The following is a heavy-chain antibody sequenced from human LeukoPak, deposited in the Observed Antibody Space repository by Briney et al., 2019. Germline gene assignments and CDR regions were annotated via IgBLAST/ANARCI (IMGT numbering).Heavy chain of an antibody. J-gene: IGHJ4*02. Sequence: SQTLSLTCAISGDSVSRDNVAWNWIRQSPSRGLEWLGRTYYRSKWYNDYALTVQSRITISPGTSKNQFSLHLNSVTPEDTAVYYCARDHDYGNYGTYEDYWGQGTLVTVSS. CDR3: ARDHDYGNYGTYEDY. D-gene: IGHD4-11*01. CDR1: GDSVSRDNVA. CDR2: TYYRSKWYN. V-gene: IGHV6-1*01.